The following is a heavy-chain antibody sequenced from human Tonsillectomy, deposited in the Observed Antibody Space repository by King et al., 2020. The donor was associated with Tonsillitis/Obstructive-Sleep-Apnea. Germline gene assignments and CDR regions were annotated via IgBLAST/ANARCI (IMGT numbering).Heavy chain of an antibody. Sequence: QLVQSGAEVKKPGASVKVSCKASGYTFTSYGISWVRQAPGQGLEWMGWISGYNDNTNYAQKLQGRGTMTTDTATSKAYMELTSLRSDDTAVYYCARDVRYYDFCSGYYGEAFDIWGQGTMVTVSS. J-gene: IGHJ3*02. CDR1: GYTFTSYG. CDR2: ISGYNDNT. D-gene: IGHD3-3*01. V-gene: IGHV1-18*04. CDR3: ARDVRYYDFCSGYYGEAFDI.